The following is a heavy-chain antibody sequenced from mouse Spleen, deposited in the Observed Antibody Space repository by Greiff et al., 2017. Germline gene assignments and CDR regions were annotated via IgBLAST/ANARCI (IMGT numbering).Heavy chain of an antibody. Sequence: VQLQQSGAELVRPGASVKLSCTASGFNIKDYYMHWVKQRPEQGLEWIGRIDPEDGDTEYAPKFQGKATMTADTSSNTAYLQLSSLTSEDTDVFYCKQYGLFAYWGQGTLVTVSA. CDR1: GFNIKDYY. V-gene: IGHV14-1*01. J-gene: IGHJ3*01. CDR2: IDPEDGDT. D-gene: IGHD2-10*02. CDR3: KQYGLFAY.